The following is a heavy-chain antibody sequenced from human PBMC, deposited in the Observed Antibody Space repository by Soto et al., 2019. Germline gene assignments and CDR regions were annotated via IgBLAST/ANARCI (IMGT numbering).Heavy chain of an antibody. D-gene: IGHD3-10*01. CDR1: GGSISSGGYY. V-gene: IGHV4-31*03. J-gene: IGHJ6*03. CDR2: IYYSGST. Sequence: SETLSLTCTVSGGSISSGGYYWSWIRQHPGKGLEWIGYIYYSGSTYYNPSLKSRVTISVDTSKNQFSLKLSSVTAADTAVYYCARARDYYGSGSYDYYYYMDVWGKGTTVTVSS. CDR3: ARARDYYGSGSYDYYYYMDV.